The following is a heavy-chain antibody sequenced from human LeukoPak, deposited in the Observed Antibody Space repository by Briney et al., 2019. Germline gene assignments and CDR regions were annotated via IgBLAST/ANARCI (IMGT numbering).Heavy chain of an antibody. CDR2: IKSKTVGGTT. J-gene: IGHJ5*02. D-gene: IGHD1-1*01. CDR1: GFTFSNAW. Sequence: GGSLRLSCAASGFTFSNAWMSWVRQAPGKGLEWVGRIKSKTVGGTTDYAAPVKGRFTISRDDSKNTLYLQMNRLKTEDTAVYYCTTSPYNWNAWGQGTLVTVSS. V-gene: IGHV3-15*01. CDR3: TTSPYNWNA.